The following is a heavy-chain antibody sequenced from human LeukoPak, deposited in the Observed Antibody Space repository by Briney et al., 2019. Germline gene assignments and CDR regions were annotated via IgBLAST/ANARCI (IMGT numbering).Heavy chain of an antibody. Sequence: ASVKVSCKASGYIFTSYYMHWVRQAPGQGLEWMGIINPSSGSTSYAQKFQDRVKMTRDTSRSTAYMELRSLRSDDTAVYYCAREKPVRGDAFDIWGQGTMVTVSS. CDR1: GYIFTSYY. CDR2: INPSSGST. D-gene: IGHD1-14*01. CDR3: AREKPVRGDAFDI. J-gene: IGHJ3*02. V-gene: IGHV1-46*01.